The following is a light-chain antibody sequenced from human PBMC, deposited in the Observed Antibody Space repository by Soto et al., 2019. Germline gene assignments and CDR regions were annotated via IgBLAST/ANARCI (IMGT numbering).Light chain of an antibody. CDR1: QSVSNK. V-gene: IGKV3-15*01. J-gene: IGKJ5*01. CDR2: GAS. CDR3: QQYDNWPPFT. Sequence: EIALTQSPATLSVSPGERATLSCKASQSVSNKLAWYQKRPGQAPRLLLYGASSRATGIPARFSGSGSGTQLTLTISSLQSEDFALYYCQQYDNWPPFTFGQGTRLEIK.